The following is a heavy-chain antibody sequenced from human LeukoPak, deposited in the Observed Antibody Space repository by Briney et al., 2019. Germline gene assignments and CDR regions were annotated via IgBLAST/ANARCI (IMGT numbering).Heavy chain of an antibody. J-gene: IGHJ3*02. CDR3: ARVSTTVTTLGAFDI. V-gene: IGHV4-39*07. Sequence: SETLSLTCTVSGGSISSSSYYWGWIRQPPGKGLEWIGSIYYSGSTYYNTSLKSRVTISVDTSKNQFSLKLSSVTAADTAVYYCARVSTTVTTLGAFDIWGQGTMVTVSS. CDR1: GGSISSSSYY. D-gene: IGHD4-17*01. CDR2: IYYSGST.